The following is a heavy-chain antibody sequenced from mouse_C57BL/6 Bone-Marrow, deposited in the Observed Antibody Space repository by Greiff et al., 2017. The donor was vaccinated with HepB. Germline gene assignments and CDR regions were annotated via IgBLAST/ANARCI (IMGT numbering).Heavy chain of an antibody. CDR2: IDPSDSYT. D-gene: IGHD2-2*01. Sequence: VQLQQSGAELVKPGASVKLSCKASGYTFTSYWMQWVKQRPGQGLEWIGEIDPSDSYTNYNQKFKGKATLTVDTSSSTAYMQLSSLTSEDSAVYYCARWTMVTTGGFAYWGQGTLVTVSA. V-gene: IGHV1-50*01. CDR3: ARWTMVTTGGFAY. CDR1: GYTFTSYW. J-gene: IGHJ3*01.